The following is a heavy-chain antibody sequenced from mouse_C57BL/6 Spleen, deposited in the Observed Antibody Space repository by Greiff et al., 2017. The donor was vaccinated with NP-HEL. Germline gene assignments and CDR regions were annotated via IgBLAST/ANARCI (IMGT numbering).Heavy chain of an antibody. CDR2: ISGGGDKT. V-gene: IGHV5-9*01. J-gene: IGHJ2*01. Sequence: EVQRVESGGGLVKPGGSLKLSCAASGFTFSNYTMSWVRQTPEKRLEWVATISGGGDKTYYPDSVRGRFTISRDNAKNTLYLQMSSLRSEDTALYYCARLRFNTVVDYWGQGTTLTVSS. D-gene: IGHD1-1*01. CDR1: GFTFSNYT. CDR3: ARLRFNTVVDY.